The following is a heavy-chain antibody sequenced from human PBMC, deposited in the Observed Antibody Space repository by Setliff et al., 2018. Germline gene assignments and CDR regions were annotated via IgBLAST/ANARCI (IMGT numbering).Heavy chain of an antibody. CDR1: GGSISSSSYY. Sequence: ETLSLTCTVSGGSISSSSYYWGWIRQPPGKGLEWIGSIYYSGSTYYNPSLKSRVTISVDTSKNQFSLKLSSVTAADTAVYYCARQGSGYDFWSGYYRPDAFDIWGQGTMVTVSS. CDR3: ARQGSGYDFWSGYYRPDAFDI. CDR2: IYYSGST. J-gene: IGHJ3*02. V-gene: IGHV4-39*01. D-gene: IGHD3-3*01.